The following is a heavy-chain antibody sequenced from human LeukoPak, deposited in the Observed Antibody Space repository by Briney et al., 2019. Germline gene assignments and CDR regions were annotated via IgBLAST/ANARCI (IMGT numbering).Heavy chain of an antibody. V-gene: IGHV3-30*18. CDR2: ITYDGDTT. CDR3: VKEQGSGSYRTADY. CDR1: GFTFSSCG. D-gene: IGHD3-10*01. Sequence: QSGGSLRLSCTASGFTFSSCGMHWVRQAPGKGLEWVAVITYDGDTTYFEDSVKGRFTISRDTSKSTLYLQMNSLGAEDTAVYYCVKEQGSGSYRTADYWGQGTLVTVSS. J-gene: IGHJ4*02.